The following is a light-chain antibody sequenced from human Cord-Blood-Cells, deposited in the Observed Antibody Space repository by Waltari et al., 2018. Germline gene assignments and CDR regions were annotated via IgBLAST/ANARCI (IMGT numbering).Light chain of an antibody. CDR3: QQYGSSPRYT. Sequence: EIVLTQSPGTLSLSPGERATLSCRASQSVSSSDLDWYQQKPGQAPRLLIYGASSRATGIPDRFSGSGSGTDFTLTISRLEPEDFAVYYCQQYGSSPRYTFGQGTKLEIK. J-gene: IGKJ2*01. V-gene: IGKV3-20*01. CDR2: GAS. CDR1: QSVSSSD.